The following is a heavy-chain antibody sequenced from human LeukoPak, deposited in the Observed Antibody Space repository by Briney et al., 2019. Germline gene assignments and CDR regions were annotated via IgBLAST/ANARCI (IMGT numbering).Heavy chain of an antibody. V-gene: IGHV3-11*01. Sequence: PGGSLRLSCAASGFTFSDYYVSWIRQAPGKGLEWVSYISSSGSTKYYADSVKGRFTISRDNTKNSLYLRMISLRAEDTAVYYCATGKWSFEYWGQGTLVTASS. CDR2: ISSSGSTK. CDR3: ATGKWSFEY. J-gene: IGHJ4*02. D-gene: IGHD2-8*01. CDR1: GFTFSDYY.